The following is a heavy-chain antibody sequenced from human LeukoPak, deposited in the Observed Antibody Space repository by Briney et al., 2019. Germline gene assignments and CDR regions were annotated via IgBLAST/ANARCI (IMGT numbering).Heavy chain of an antibody. Sequence: GGSLGLSCAASGFTFSSYAMSWVRQAPGKGLEWVSGVTDSGSGGLTYYADSVKGRFTISRDSFKNTLYLQMNSLRAEDTAVYYCAKGYISAWLLDCWGQGTLVTVSS. CDR2: VTDSGSGGLT. V-gene: IGHV3-23*01. CDR3: AKGYISAWLLDC. J-gene: IGHJ4*02. CDR1: GFTFSSYA. D-gene: IGHD6-19*01.